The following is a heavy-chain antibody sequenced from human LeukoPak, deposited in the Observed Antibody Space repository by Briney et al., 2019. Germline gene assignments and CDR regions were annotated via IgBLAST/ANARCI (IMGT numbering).Heavy chain of an antibody. J-gene: IGHJ4*02. V-gene: IGHV3-30*02. CDR3: AKSRRWLQVWGGYDY. Sequence: GGSLRLSCAASGFTFSIAWMNWVRQAPGKGLEWVAFIRYDGSNKYYADSVKGRFTISRDNSKNTLYLQMNSLRAEDTAVYYCAKSRRWLQVWGGYDYWGQGTLVTVSS. CDR1: GFTFSIAW. D-gene: IGHD5-24*01. CDR2: IRYDGSNK.